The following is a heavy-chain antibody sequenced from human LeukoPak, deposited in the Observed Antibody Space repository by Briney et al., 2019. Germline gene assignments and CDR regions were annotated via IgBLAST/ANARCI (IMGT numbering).Heavy chain of an antibody. V-gene: IGHV3-48*01. J-gene: IGHJ4*02. CDR1: GFTFSDYS. CDR2: IGIDSGNT. D-gene: IGHD5-24*01. CDR3: ARDYKYAFDN. Sequence: GGSLRLSCAASGFTFSDYSMNWVRQAPGKGLEWISYIGIDSGNTNYADSVKGRFTISGDKAKNSLYLQMNSLRVEDAAVYYCARDYKYAFDNWGQGTLVTVSS.